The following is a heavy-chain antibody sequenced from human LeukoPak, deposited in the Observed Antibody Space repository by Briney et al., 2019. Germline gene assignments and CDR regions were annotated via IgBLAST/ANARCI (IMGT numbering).Heavy chain of an antibody. CDR2: INSDGSST. CDR1: GFTFSDYY. J-gene: IGHJ3*02. V-gene: IGHV3-74*01. Sequence: PGGSLRLSCAASGFTFSDYYMHWVRQAPGKGLVWVSRINSDGSSTSYADSVKGRFTISRDNAKNTLYLQMNSLRAEDTAVYYCARNSYYYDSSGYHDAFDIWGQGTMVTVSS. CDR3: ARNSYYYDSSGYHDAFDI. D-gene: IGHD3-22*01.